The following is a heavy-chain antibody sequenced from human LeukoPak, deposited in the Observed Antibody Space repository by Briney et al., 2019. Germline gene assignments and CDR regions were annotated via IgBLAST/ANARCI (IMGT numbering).Heavy chain of an antibody. V-gene: IGHV3-9*01. CDR1: GFTFDDYA. CDR2: ISWNSGSI. Sequence: GRSLRLSCAASGFTFDDYAMHWVRQAPGKGLEWVSGISWNSGSIGYADSVKGRFTISRDNAKNSLYLQMNSPRAEDTALYYCAKDISSSYYYGIDVWGQGTTVTVSS. J-gene: IGHJ6*02. CDR3: AKDISSSYYYGIDV.